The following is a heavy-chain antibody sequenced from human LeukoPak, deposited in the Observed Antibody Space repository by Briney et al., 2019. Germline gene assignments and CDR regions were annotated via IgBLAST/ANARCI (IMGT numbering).Heavy chain of an antibody. Sequence: GGSLRLSCAASGFTFSNNAMSWVRQAPGTGLEWVANIKQDGSDRNYVTSVRGRFTISRDNAESSLYLQMNSLRVEDTAVYYCVRNLAVAGTCFDSWGQGTLVTVSS. D-gene: IGHD6-19*01. CDR3: VRNLAVAGTCFDS. J-gene: IGHJ4*02. V-gene: IGHV3-7*03. CDR2: IKQDGSDR. CDR1: GFTFSNNA.